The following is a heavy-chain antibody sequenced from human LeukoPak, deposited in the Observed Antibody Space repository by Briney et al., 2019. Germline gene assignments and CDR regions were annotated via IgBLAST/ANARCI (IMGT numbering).Heavy chain of an antibody. V-gene: IGHV3-23*01. CDR1: GFTFSRFA. Sequence: GGSLRLSCAASGFTFSRFAMTWVRQAPGKGMDWVSGISGSGANTYYADSVKGRFTISRDNSKNTLYLQMNSLAAEDTALYYCAKGLEDRHDSSGYYSNWFDPWGQGTLVTVSS. CDR2: ISGSGANT. D-gene: IGHD3-22*01. CDR3: AKGLEDRHDSSGYYSNWFDP. J-gene: IGHJ5*02.